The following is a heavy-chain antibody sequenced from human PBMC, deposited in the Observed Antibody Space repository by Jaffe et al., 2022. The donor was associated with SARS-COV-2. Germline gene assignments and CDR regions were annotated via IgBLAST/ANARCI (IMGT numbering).Heavy chain of an antibody. Sequence: QVQLVQSGAEVKKPGASVKVSCKASGYTFTSYGISWVRQAPGQGLEWMGWISAYNGNTNYAQKLQGRVTMTTDTSTSTAYMELRSLRSDDTAVYYCARARGYYYDSSASGYYFDYWGQGTLVTVSS. V-gene: IGHV1-18*01. CDR1: GYTFTSYG. CDR2: ISAYNGNT. D-gene: IGHD3-22*01. CDR3: ARARGYYYDSSASGYYFDY. J-gene: IGHJ4*02.